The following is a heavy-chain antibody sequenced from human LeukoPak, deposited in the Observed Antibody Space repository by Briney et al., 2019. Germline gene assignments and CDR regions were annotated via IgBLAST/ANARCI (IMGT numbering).Heavy chain of an antibody. CDR3: ARGSYTAMAQDAFDI. J-gene: IGHJ3*02. CDR1: GGSISSYY. V-gene: IGHV4-59*06. D-gene: IGHD5-18*01. Sequence: SETLSLTCTVSGGSISSYYWSWIRQHPGKGLEWIGYIYYSGSTYYNPSLKSRVTISVDTSKNQFSLKLSSVTAADTAVYYCARGSYTAMAQDAFDIWGQGTMVTVSS. CDR2: IYYSGST.